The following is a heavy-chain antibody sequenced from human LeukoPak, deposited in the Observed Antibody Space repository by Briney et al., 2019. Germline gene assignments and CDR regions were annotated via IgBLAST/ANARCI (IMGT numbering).Heavy chain of an antibody. J-gene: IGHJ5*02. CDR2: INPNSGGT. D-gene: IGHD6-13*01. CDR1: GYTFTGYY. CDR3: ARGRASSWYNWFDP. Sequence: ASLKVSCKASGYTFTGYYMHWVRQAPGQGLEWMGWINPNSGGTNYAQKFQGRVTMTRDTSISTAYMELSRLRSDDTAVYYCARGRASSWYNWFDPWGQGTLVTVSS. V-gene: IGHV1-2*02.